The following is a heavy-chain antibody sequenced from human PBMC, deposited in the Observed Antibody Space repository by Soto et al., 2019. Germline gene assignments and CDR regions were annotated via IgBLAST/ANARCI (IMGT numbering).Heavy chain of an antibody. D-gene: IGHD3-3*01. CDR1: GASINSAGYY. Sequence: SETLSLTCTVTGASINSAGYYWSWIRQHPGKGLEWIGYIYYSGSTYYNPSLKSRVSISIDTSESQFSLKVTSVTAADTAVYYCARGGTYYDFWSGYNWFDPWGQGTLV. J-gene: IGHJ5*02. CDR2: IYYSGST. CDR3: ARGGTYYDFWSGYNWFDP. V-gene: IGHV4-31*03.